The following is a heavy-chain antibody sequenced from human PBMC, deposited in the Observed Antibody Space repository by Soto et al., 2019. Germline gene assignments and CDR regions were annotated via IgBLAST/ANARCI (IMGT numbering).Heavy chain of an antibody. V-gene: IGHV3-74*01. CDR3: ARRTVDYGYYYFDL. Sequence: GGSLRLSCAAPGFTFRSHWMHWVRQAPGKGLVWVARANEDGTATNYADSVRGRFTVSRDNPKSIFYLQMNSLRAEDTAVYYCARRTVDYGYYYFDLWGQGTLVTVSS. CDR2: ANEDGTAT. J-gene: IGHJ4*02. D-gene: IGHD4-17*01. CDR1: GFTFRSHW.